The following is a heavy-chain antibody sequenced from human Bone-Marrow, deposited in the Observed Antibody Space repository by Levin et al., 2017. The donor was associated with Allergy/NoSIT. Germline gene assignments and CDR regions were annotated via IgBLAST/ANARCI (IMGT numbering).Heavy chain of an antibody. V-gene: IGHV4-4*02. J-gene: IGHJ5*02. Sequence: SETLSLTCAVSGGSISSSNWWSWVRQPPGKGLEWIGEIYHSGSTNYNPSLKSRVTISVDKSKNQFSLKLSSVTAADTAVYYCARVGSMVRGGVLAAFDPWGQGTLVTVSS. CDR1: GGSISSSNW. D-gene: IGHD3-10*01. CDR3: ARVGSMVRGGVLAAFDP. CDR2: IYHSGST.